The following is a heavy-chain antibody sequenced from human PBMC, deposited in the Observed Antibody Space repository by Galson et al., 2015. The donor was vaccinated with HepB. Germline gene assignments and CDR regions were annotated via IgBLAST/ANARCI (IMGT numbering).Heavy chain of an antibody. J-gene: IGHJ3*01. CDR1: GFTVSNSY. Sequence: SLRLSCAASGFTVSNSYMSWVRQAPGKGLEWVSVIYSGTNTYYADSVKGRFAISRDSSKNTLNLQMSTLRAEDTAMYYCARPRGEWELSWGQGTMVTVSS. V-gene: IGHV3-66*01. D-gene: IGHD1-26*01. CDR3: ARPRGEWELS. CDR2: IYSGTNT.